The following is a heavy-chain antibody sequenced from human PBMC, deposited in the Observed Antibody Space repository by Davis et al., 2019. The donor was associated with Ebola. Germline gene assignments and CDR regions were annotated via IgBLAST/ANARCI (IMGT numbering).Heavy chain of an antibody. V-gene: IGHV1-18*04. J-gene: IGHJ4*02. CDR2: ISAYNGNT. CDR3: ARAHYRYNWNYEVSPWNY. D-gene: IGHD1-7*01. Sequence: AASVKVSCKASGYTFTSYGISWVRQAPGQGLEWMGWISAYNGNTNYAQKLQGRVTMTTDTSTSTAYMELRSLRSDDTAVYYCARAHYRYNWNYEVSPWNYWGQGTLVTVSS. CDR1: GYTFTSYG.